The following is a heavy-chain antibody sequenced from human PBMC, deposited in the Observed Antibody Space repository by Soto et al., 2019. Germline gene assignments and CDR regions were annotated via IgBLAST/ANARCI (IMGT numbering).Heavy chain of an antibody. CDR2: ISSSSTI. CDR1: GFTFSSYS. Sequence: LRLSCAASGFTFSSYSMNWVRQAPGKGLEWVSYISSSSTIYYADSVKGRFTISRDNAKNSLYLQMNSLRDEDTAVYYCARVGGYSYGFDVWGQGTTVTVSS. D-gene: IGHD5-18*01. J-gene: IGHJ6*02. V-gene: IGHV3-48*02. CDR3: ARVGGYSYGFDV.